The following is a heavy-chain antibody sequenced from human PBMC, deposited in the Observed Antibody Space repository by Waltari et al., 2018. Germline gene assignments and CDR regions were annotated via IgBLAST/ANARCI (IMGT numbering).Heavy chain of an antibody. D-gene: IGHD5-12*01. CDR3: ATYIGASIGTAAFDV. CDR2: LSYSGAT. CDR1: DVSITSHRHY. J-gene: IGHJ3*01. Sequence: HLQLQESGPGLLKPSETLSLTCSVSDVSITSHRHYWVWIRQPPGQGLEWIGTLSYSGATYSSPSLKSRVTISGDTSKNQLSLILGSVTAADTAVYYCATYIGASIGTAAFDVWGQGTMVTVSA. V-gene: IGHV4-39*01.